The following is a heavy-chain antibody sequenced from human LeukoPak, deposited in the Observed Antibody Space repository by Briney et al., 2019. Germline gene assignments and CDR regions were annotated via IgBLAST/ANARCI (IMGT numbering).Heavy chain of an antibody. V-gene: IGHV4-59*01. CDR2: IYYSGST. J-gene: IGHJ3*02. CDR3: ARDVYYYDSSHSRAFDI. D-gene: IGHD3-22*01. CDR1: GVSISSYY. Sequence: SETLSLTCTVSGVSISSYYWSWIRQPPGKGLEWIGYIYYSGSTNYNPSLKSRVTVSVDTSKNHFSLKLSSVTAADTAVYYCARDVYYYDSSHSRAFDIWGQGTMVTVSS.